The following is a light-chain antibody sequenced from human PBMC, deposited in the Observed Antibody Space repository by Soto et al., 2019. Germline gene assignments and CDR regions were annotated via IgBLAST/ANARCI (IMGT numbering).Light chain of an antibody. CDR1: SSNIGAGYD. Sequence: QSVLTQPPSVSGAPGQRVTISCTGSSSNIGAGYDVHWYQQLPGTAPKLLIYGNSNRPSGVPDRFSGSKSGTSAPLAITGLKVEDEADYYCQSYDSSLSVYVFGPGTKLTVL. CDR3: QSYDSSLSVYV. V-gene: IGLV1-40*01. J-gene: IGLJ1*01. CDR2: GNS.